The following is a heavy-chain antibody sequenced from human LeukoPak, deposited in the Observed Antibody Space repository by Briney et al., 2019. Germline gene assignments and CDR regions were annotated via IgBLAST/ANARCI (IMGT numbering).Heavy chain of an antibody. CDR2: IWSDGSNK. CDR3: TRRYSRAWNLDY. J-gene: IGHJ4*02. CDR1: GFTFSTYG. Sequence: PGGSLRLSCAASGFTFSTYGMHWVRQAPGKGLEWVAVIWSDGSNKYYADSVKGRFTISRDNPKNTLYLQMNTLRAEDTAVYYCTRRYSRAWNLDYWGQGTLVTVSS. V-gene: IGHV3-33*01. D-gene: IGHD6-19*01.